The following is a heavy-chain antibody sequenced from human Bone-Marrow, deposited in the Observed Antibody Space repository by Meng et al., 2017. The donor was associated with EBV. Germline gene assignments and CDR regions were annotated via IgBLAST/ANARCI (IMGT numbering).Heavy chain of an antibody. CDR1: EFPFSTYS. D-gene: IGHD3-22*01. CDR3: ARDRSYHDSSGYYYISWFDY. J-gene: IGHJ4*02. V-gene: IGHV3-21*01. CDR2: ISSDHSYI. Sequence: EVPMDASGGGLVKHVGSLRLACAASEFPFSTYSMNWVRPAPGKGRECVSSISSDHSYIHYADSVKGRFTISRDNAKNSLYLQTNSLRAEDRAVYYCARDRSYHDSSGYYYISWFDYWGQGTLVTVSS.